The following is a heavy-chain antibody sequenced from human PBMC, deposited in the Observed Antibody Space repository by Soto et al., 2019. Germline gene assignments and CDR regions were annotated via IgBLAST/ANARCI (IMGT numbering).Heavy chain of an antibody. CDR1: GGSFSGYY. Sequence: QVQLQQWGAGLLKPSETLSLTCAVYGGSFSGYYWSWFRQPPGKGLEWIGEINHSGSTNYNPSLKSRVTISVDTSKNQFSLKLSSVTAADTAVYYCARERRVRGVADYWGQGTLVTVSS. J-gene: IGHJ4*02. CDR2: INHSGST. V-gene: IGHV4-34*01. CDR3: ARERRVRGVADY. D-gene: IGHD3-10*01.